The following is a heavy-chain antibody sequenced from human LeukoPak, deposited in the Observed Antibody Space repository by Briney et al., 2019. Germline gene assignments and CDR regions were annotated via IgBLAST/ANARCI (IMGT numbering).Heavy chain of an antibody. Sequence: GGSLRLSCAASGFTFSSYGMHWVRQAPGKGLEWVAVVWYDGNNKYYADSVKGRFTISRDNSKNTLYLQMNSLRAEDTAVYYCAREGCSSTSCYIVNWFDPWGQGTLVTVSS. CDR2: VWYDGNNK. J-gene: IGHJ5*02. CDR1: GFTFSSYG. V-gene: IGHV3-33*01. CDR3: AREGCSSTSCYIVNWFDP. D-gene: IGHD2-2*02.